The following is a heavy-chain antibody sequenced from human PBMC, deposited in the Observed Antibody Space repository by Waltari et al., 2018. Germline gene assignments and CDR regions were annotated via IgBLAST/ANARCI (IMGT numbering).Heavy chain of an antibody. V-gene: IGHV3-74*01. CDR2: INSDGTNS. J-gene: IGHJ3*02. CDR3: AELSSSAFDI. D-gene: IGHD3-16*02. CDR1: GFTFSSYW. Sequence: EVQLVESGGGLVQPGGSLRLSCAASGFTFSSYWMHWVRQAPGKGLVWVSRINSDGTNSGYADSVRGRFTISRDNAKDTLFLQMNSLRAEDTAVYYCAELSSSAFDIWGQGTMVTVSS.